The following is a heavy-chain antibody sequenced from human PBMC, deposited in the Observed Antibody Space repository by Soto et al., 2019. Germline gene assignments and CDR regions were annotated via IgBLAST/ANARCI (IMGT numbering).Heavy chain of an antibody. J-gene: IGHJ6*02. V-gene: IGHV4-59*01. CDR2: IYYSGST. CDR1: DGSISSYY. D-gene: IGHD2-21*02. CDR3: ARTPTYCGGDCYWPYYYYGMDV. Sequence: PSETLSLTCTVSDGSISSYYWSWIRQPPGKGLEWIGYIYYSGSTNYNPSLKSRVTISVDTSKNQFSLKLSSVTAADTAVYYCARTPTYCGGDCYWPYYYYGMDVWGQGTTVTVSS.